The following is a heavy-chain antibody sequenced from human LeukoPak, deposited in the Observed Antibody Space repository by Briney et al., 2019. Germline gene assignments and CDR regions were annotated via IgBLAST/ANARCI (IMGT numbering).Heavy chain of an antibody. V-gene: IGHV4-38-2*02. CDR2: IYHSGST. D-gene: IGHD6-19*01. J-gene: IGHJ4*02. CDR1: GYSISSGYY. CDR3: ARHSRGYSSGWYLDY. Sequence: PSETLSLTCTVSGYSISSGYYWGWIRQPPGKGLEWIGSIYHSGSTYYNPSLKSRVTISVDTSKNQFSLKLSSVTAADTAVYYCARHSRGYSSGWYLDYWGQGTLVTVSS.